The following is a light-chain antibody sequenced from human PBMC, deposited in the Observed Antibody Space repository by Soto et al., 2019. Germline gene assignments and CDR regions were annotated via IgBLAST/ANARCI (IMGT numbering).Light chain of an antibody. CDR1: SSDVGGYDY. V-gene: IGLV2-11*01. CDR3: CSYAGSYTFEV. CDR2: DVN. J-gene: IGLJ1*01. Sequence: QSALTQPRSVSGSPGQSVTISCTGTSSDVGGYDYVSWYQQHPGKAPNLMIYDVNKRPSGVPDRFSGSKSGNTASLTISGLQAEDEADYYCCSYAGSYTFEVFGTGTKLTVL.